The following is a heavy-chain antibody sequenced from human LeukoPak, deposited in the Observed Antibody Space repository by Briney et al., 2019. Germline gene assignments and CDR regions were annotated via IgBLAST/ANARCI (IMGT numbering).Heavy chain of an antibody. CDR2: ISSNGGST. CDR3: ARAHSSGWYGGFDY. J-gene: IGHJ4*02. D-gene: IGHD6-19*01. CDR1: GFTFSSYA. V-gene: IGHV3-64*01. Sequence: GGSLRLSCAASGFTFSSYAMHWVRQAPGKGLEYVSAISSNGGSTYYANSVKGRFTISRDNSKNTLCLQMGSLRAEDMAVYYCARAHSSGWYGGFDYWGQGTLVTVSS.